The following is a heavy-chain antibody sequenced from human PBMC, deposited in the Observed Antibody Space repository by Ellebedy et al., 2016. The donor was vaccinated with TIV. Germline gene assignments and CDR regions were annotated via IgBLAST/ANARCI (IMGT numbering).Heavy chain of an antibody. CDR2: SGAAGAT. V-gene: IGHV3-13*01. D-gene: IGHD3-10*01. CDR1: GFSLTGSD. CDR3: ARGGPGGDNWFFGL. Sequence: GESLKISCAASGFSLTGSDLHWVRRPAGKGLEWVSVSGAAGATYYPDSVRGRFTISRESAKNSFYLQMNSLTAGDTAVYYSARGGPGGDNWFFGLWGRGTRVTVSS. J-gene: IGHJ2*01.